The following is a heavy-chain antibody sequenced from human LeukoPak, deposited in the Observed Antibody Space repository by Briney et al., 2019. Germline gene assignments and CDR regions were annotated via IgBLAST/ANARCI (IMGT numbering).Heavy chain of an antibody. CDR1: GFTFSSYE. D-gene: IGHD5-18*01. Sequence: GGSLRLSCAASGFTFSSYEMNWVRQAPGKGLEWVSLISWDGGSTYYADSVKGRFTISRDNSKNSLYLQMNSLRAEDTALYYCAKQDTAMDYYYYMDVWGKGTTVTVSS. J-gene: IGHJ6*03. CDR3: AKQDTAMDYYYYMDV. CDR2: ISWDGGST. V-gene: IGHV3-43D*04.